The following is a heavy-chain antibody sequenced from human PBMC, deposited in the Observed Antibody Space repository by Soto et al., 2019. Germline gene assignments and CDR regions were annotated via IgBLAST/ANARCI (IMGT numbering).Heavy chain of an antibody. CDR2: ISSSSSYI. Sequence: EVQLVESGGGLVKPGGSLRLSCAASGFTFSSYSMNWVRQAPGKGLEWVSSISSSSSYIYYADSVKGRFTISRDNSKNTLYLQMNSLRAEDTAVYYCAKDLGALGLFDYWGQGTLVTVSS. V-gene: IGHV3-21*04. J-gene: IGHJ4*02. CDR3: AKDLGALGLFDY. CDR1: GFTFSSYS.